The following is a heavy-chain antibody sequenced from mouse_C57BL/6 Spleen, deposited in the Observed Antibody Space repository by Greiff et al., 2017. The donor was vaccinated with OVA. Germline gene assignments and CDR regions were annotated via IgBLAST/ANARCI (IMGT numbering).Heavy chain of an antibody. CDR2: IDPSDSYT. V-gene: IGHV1-50*01. Sequence: QVQLQQPGAELVKPGASVKLSCKASGYTFTSYWMQWVQQRPGQGLEWIGEIDPSDSYTNYNQKFKGKATLTVDTSSSTAYMQLSSLTSEDSAVYYCARSGGNYYFDYWGQGTTLTVSS. J-gene: IGHJ2*01. CDR3: ARSGGNYYFDY. CDR1: GYTFTSYW. D-gene: IGHD2-1*01.